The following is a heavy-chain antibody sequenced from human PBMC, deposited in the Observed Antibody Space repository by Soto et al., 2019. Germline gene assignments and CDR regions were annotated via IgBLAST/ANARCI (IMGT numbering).Heavy chain of an antibody. CDR2: IYQSGST. J-gene: IGHJ3*01. CDR3: ARRYFYENQGVFDV. V-gene: IGHV4-4*02. Sequence: QVRLQGSGPGLVAPSGTLYLTCAVSGGSINSNNWWSWVRQSPGKGLEWMGEIYQSGSTKYNPSFRSRFTVSIDKSKSQFSLKLTSVTAADSAVYYCARRYFYENQGVFDVWDQGTKVTVSS. D-gene: IGHD3-22*01. CDR1: GGSINSNNW.